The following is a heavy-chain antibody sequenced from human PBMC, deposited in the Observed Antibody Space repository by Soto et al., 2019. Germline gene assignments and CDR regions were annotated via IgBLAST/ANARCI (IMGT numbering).Heavy chain of an antibody. J-gene: IGHJ3*02. CDR2: ISHGGSS. D-gene: IGHD3-22*01. CDR1: GYSVSSAYY. CDR3: AITRPSEGSLLLGPRIDRFDI. Sequence: SETLSLTCVVSGYSVSSAYYWGWIRQPPGRGLEWIGSISHGGSSYYSPSLKSRLTISMDTSTNQFSLRLRSVTAADTAVYYCAITRPSEGSLLLGPRIDRFDIWGQGTMVTV. V-gene: IGHV4-38-2*01.